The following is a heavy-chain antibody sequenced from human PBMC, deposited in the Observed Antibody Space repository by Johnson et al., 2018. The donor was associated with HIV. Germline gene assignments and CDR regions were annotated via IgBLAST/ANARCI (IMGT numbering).Heavy chain of an antibody. D-gene: IGHD2-2*01. Sequence: QVQLVESGGGVVQPGRSLRLSCAASGFTFSNYAMHWVRQAPGKGLEWLSVISYDGSYKYYADSVKGRFTISRDNSKNTLYLQMNSLKIEDTAVYYCTTVYCSSTSCYSYAFDIWGQGTMVTVSS. CDR2: ISYDGSYK. CDR1: GFTFSNYA. V-gene: IGHV3-30*04. CDR3: TTVYCSSTSCYSYAFDI. J-gene: IGHJ3*02.